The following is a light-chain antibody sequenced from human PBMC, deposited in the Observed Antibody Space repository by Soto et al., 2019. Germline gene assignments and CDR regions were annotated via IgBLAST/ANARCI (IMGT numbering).Light chain of an antibody. CDR2: EVS. CDR3: SSYAGSNNLDV. CDR1: SSDVGGYNY. Sequence: QSALTQPPSASGFPGQSVTISCTGTSSDVGGYNYVSWYQQHPGKAPKLMIYEVSKRPSGVPDRFSGSKSGNTASLTVSGLQAEDEADYYCSSYAGSNNLDVFGTGTKLTVL. J-gene: IGLJ1*01. V-gene: IGLV2-8*01.